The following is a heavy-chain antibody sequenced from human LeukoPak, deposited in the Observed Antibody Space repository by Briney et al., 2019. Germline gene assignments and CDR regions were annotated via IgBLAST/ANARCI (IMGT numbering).Heavy chain of an antibody. J-gene: IGHJ4*02. CDR2: ISSSSSYI. CDR3: ARDSEWAAAAVDY. V-gene: IGHV3-21*01. Sequence: GGSLRLSCAASGFTFSSYSMNWVRQAPGKGLEWVSSISSSSSYIYYAESVKGRFTISRDNAKNSLYLQMNRLRAEDTAVYYCARDSEWAAAAVDYWGQGTLVTVSS. D-gene: IGHD6-13*01. CDR1: GFTFSSYS.